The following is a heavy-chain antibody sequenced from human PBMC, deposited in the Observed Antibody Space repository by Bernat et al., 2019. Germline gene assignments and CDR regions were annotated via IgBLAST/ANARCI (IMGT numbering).Heavy chain of an antibody. D-gene: IGHD3-9*01. CDR3: ARDSSVYDILTGYPYDAFDI. CDR2: IWDDGSNK. J-gene: IGHJ3*02. V-gene: IGHV3-33*01. Sequence: QVQLVESGGGVVQPGRSLRLSCAASGFTFSSYGMHWVRQTPGKGLEWVAVIWDDGSNKYYADSVKGRFTISRDNSKNTLYLEMNSLRAEDTAVYYCARDSSVYDILTGYPYDAFDIWGQGTMVTVSS. CDR1: GFTFSSYG.